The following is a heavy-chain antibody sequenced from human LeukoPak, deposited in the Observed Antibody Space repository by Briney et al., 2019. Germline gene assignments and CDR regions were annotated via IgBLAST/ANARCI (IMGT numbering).Heavy chain of an antibody. V-gene: IGHV3-23*01. CDR2: TSSSDAGK. D-gene: IGHD2-15*01. CDR1: GFTFSNFG. CDR3: AKAPVTSCRGAFCYPFDS. Sequence: GGSLRLSCAASGFTFSNFGMQWVRRAPGKGLEWVSETSSSDAGKYYADSGRGRFTISRDNSRNTIYLQMNSLRVEDAAVYYCAKAPVTSCRGAFCYPFDSWGQGTLVTVSS. J-gene: IGHJ4*02.